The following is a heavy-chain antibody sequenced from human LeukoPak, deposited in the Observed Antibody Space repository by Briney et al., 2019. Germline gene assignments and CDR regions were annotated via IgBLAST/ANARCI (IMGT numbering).Heavy chain of an antibody. CDR1: GYSFTSYW. V-gene: IGHV5-51*01. D-gene: IGHD5-18*01. Sequence: GESLQISCQDSGYSFTSYWIGWVRQVPGKGLEWMGIIYPGDSDTRYSPSFQGQVTISADKSINTAYLQWSSLKASDTAIYYCARRGEAMDPFDYWGQGTLVTVSS. J-gene: IGHJ4*02. CDR3: ARRGEAMDPFDY. CDR2: IYPGDSDT.